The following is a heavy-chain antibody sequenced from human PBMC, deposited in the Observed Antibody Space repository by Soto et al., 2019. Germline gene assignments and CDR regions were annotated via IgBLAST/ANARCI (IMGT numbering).Heavy chain of an antibody. CDR2: IYYSGST. Sequence: SETLSLTCTVSGGSISSYYWSWIRQPPGKGLEWIGYIYYSGSTNYNPSLKSRVTISVDTSKNQFSLKLSSVTAADTAVYYCARDQGGTYFDYWGQGTLVTVSS. J-gene: IGHJ4*02. V-gene: IGHV4-59*01. CDR1: GGSISSYY. CDR3: ARDQGGTYFDY.